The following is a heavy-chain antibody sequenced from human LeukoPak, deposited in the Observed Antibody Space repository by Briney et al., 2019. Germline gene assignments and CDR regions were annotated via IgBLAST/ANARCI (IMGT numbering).Heavy chain of an antibody. CDR3: ARYPAAAGRRGAFDI. D-gene: IGHD6-13*01. J-gene: IGHJ3*02. Sequence: SETLSLTCAVSGGSISSSNWWSWVRQPPGKGLEWIGEIYHSGSTNYNPSLKSRVTISVDKSKNQFSLKLSSVTAADTAVYYCARYPAAAGRRGAFDIWGQGTMVTASS. CDR2: IYHSGST. CDR1: GGSISSSNW. V-gene: IGHV4-4*02.